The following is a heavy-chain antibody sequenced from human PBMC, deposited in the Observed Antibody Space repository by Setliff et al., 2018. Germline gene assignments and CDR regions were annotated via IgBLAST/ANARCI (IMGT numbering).Heavy chain of an antibody. J-gene: IGHJ4*02. CDR1: GGSFRTYY. CDR3: TVYNTGSSKDHY. V-gene: IGHV4-34*01. CDR2: INHSGST. D-gene: IGHD2-8*02. Sequence: SETLSLTCAVYGGSFRTYYGIWIRQPPGKGLEWIGEINHSGSTNYNPSLQSRVTISVDTSKNQFSLKLSSVTAADTALYYCTVYNTGSSKDHYWGQGTPVTVSS.